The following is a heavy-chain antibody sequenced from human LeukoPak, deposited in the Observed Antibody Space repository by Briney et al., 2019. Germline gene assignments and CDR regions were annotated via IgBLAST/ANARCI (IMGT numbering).Heavy chain of an antibody. D-gene: IGHD6-13*01. J-gene: IGHJ4*02. V-gene: IGHV3-23*01. CDR2: ISGSGGST. Sequence: PGGSLRLPCAASGFTFSSYAMSWVRQAPGKGLEWVSAISGSGGSTYYADSEKGRFTISRDNSKNTLYLQMNSLRAEDTAVYYCAKDPGIAEYFDYWGQGTLVTVSS. CDR3: AKDPGIAEYFDY. CDR1: GFTFSSYA.